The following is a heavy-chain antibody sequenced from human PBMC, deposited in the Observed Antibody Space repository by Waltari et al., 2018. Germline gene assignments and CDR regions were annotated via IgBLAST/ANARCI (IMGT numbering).Heavy chain of an antibody. CDR2: IWYDGSNK. V-gene: IGHV3-33*01. Sequence: QVQLVESGGGVVQPGRSLRLSCAASGFTFSSYGMHWVRQAPGKGLEWVAVIWYDGSNKYYADSVKGRFTISRDNSKNTLYLQMNSLRAEDTAVYYCARGSPLYPPGYWGQGTLVTVSS. D-gene: IGHD2-8*01. CDR3: ARGSPLYPPGY. CDR1: GFTFSSYG. J-gene: IGHJ4*02.